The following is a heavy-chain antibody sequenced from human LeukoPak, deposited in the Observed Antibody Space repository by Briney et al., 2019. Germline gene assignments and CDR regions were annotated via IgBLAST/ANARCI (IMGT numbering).Heavy chain of an antibody. CDR2: INHSGST. CDR3: ARGRYYNILTGYYRGSSYFDY. J-gene: IGHJ4*02. V-gene: IGHV4-34*01. CDR1: GGSFSGYY. Sequence: SETLSLTCAVYGGSFSGYYWSWIRQPPGKGLEWIGEINHSGSTNYNPSLKSRVTISVDTSKNQFSLKLSSVTAADTAVYYCARGRYYNILTGYYRGSSYFDYWGQGTLVTVSS. D-gene: IGHD3-9*01.